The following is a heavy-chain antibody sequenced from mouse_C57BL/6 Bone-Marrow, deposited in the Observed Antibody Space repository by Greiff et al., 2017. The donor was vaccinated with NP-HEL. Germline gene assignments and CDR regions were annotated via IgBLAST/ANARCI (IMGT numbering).Heavy chain of an antibody. J-gene: IGHJ2*01. CDR3: ARGRFITTVVDY. V-gene: IGHV1-19*01. Sequence: EVQVVESGPVLVKPGASVKMSCKASGYTFTDYYMNWVKQSHGKSLEWIGVINPYNGGTSYNQKFKGKATLTVDKSSSTAYMELNSLTSEDSAVYYCARGRFITTVVDYWGQGTTLTVSS. D-gene: IGHD1-1*01. CDR2: INPYNGGT. CDR1: GYTFTDYY.